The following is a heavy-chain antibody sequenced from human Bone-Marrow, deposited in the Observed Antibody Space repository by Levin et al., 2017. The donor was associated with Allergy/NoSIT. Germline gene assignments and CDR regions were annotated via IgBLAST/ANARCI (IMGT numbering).Heavy chain of an antibody. CDR3: ARAYFYGSGSYLFYFDS. Sequence: SQTLSLTCSVSGDSIRNPNYYWGWIRQPPGKGLEWLGIIFYSGTTYYKPSFKSRVTISEDSSKNQFSLRLRSVTAADTAVYYCARAYFYGSGSYLFYFDSWGQGSLVTVSS. V-gene: IGHV4-39*01. D-gene: IGHD3-10*01. CDR1: GDSIRNPNYY. CDR2: IFYSGTT. J-gene: IGHJ4*02.